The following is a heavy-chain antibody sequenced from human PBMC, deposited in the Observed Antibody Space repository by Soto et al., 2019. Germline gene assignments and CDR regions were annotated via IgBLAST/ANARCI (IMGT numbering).Heavy chain of an antibody. V-gene: IGHV4-34*01. J-gene: IGHJ6*02. CDR3: ARAKRQGQYYYYGMDV. CDR2: INHSGST. CDR1: GGSFSGYY. Sequence: SETLSLTCAVYGGSFSGYYWSWIRQPPGKGLEWIGEINHSGSTNYNPSLKSRVTISVDTSKNQFSLKLSSVTAADTAVYYCARAKRQGQYYYYGMDVWGQGTTVTVSS.